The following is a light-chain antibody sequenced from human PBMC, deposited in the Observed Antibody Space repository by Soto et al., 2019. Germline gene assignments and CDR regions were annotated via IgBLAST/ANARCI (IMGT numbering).Light chain of an antibody. CDR1: SSDVGGYKY. V-gene: IGLV2-11*01. Sequence: QSALTQPRSVSGSPGQSVTISCTGTSSDVGGYKYVSWYQQHPGKAPKLMIYDVSKRPSGVPDRFSGSKSGNTASLTISGLQAEDEADYYCCSYGGIVVVFGGGTKLTVL. J-gene: IGLJ2*01. CDR3: CSYGGIVVV. CDR2: DVS.